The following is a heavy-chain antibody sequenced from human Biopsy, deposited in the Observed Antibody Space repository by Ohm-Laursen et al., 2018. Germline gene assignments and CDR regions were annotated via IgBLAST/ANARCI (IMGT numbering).Heavy chain of an antibody. CDR3: ARDYGLELGGLEAFDI. Sequence: SETLSLTCTVSGESMGTYYWTWIRQPAGKGLEWIGRIYTSGSSNKNPSLMSRVTMSVDTSKKQFSLKVYSVTAADTAVYYCARDYGLELGGLEAFDIWGQGTMVTVSS. V-gene: IGHV4-4*07. D-gene: IGHD1-7*01. J-gene: IGHJ3*02. CDR1: GESMGTYY. CDR2: IYTSGSS.